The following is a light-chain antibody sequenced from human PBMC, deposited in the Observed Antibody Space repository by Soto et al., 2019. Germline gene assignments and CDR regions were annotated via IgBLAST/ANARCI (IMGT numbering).Light chain of an antibody. V-gene: IGLV2-18*02. J-gene: IGLJ2*01. CDR2: EVT. CDR1: SSDVGYYNR. CDR3: SSFTTSATLI. Sequence: QSALTQPPSVSGSPGQSVTISCTGTSSDVGYYNRVSWYQQRPGTAPKLMIYEVTNRPSGVPERFSGSKSGNTASLTVSGLQAEDEADYYCSSFTTSATLIFGGGTKLTVL.